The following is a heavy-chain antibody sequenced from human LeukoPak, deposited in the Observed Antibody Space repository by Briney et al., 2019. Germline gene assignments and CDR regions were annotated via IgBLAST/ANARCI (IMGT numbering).Heavy chain of an antibody. Sequence: SETLSLTCTVSGGSISSYYWSWIRQPPGKGLEWIGYIYYSGNTYYNPSLKSRVTISVDTSKNQFSLNLSSVTAADTAVYYCAKERFSGSYSLFDYWGQGTLVTVSS. D-gene: IGHD1-26*01. CDR1: GGSISSYY. CDR3: AKERFSGSYSLFDY. J-gene: IGHJ4*02. CDR2: IYYSGNT. V-gene: IGHV4-59*12.